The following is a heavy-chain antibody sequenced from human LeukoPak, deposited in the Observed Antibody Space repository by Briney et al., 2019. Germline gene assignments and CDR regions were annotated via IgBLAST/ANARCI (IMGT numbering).Heavy chain of an antibody. V-gene: IGHV5-51*01. J-gene: IGHJ5*02. CDR3: ARQRGYDFWSGPGVNWFDP. D-gene: IGHD3-3*01. CDR1: GYSFNTYW. Sequence: GESLKISCQGSGYSFNTYWIGWVRQMPGKGLEWMGIIYPGDSDTRYSPSFQGQATISADKSISTAYLQWSSLKASDTAMYYCARQRGYDFWSGPGVNWFDPWGQGTLVTVSS. CDR2: IYPGDSDT.